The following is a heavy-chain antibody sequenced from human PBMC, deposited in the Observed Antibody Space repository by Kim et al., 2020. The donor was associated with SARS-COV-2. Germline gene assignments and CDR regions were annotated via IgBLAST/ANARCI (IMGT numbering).Heavy chain of an antibody. V-gene: IGHV1-46*01. CDR3: ARDSWSLVNYYYYYGMDV. CDR2: INPSGGST. Sequence: ASVKVSCKASGYTFTSYYMHWVRQAPGQGLEWMGIINPSGGSTSYAQKFQGRVTMTRDTSTSTVYMELSSLRSEDMAVYYCARDSWSLVNYYYYYGMDVWGQGTTVTVSS. J-gene: IGHJ6*02. CDR1: GYTFTSYY. D-gene: IGHD3-9*01.